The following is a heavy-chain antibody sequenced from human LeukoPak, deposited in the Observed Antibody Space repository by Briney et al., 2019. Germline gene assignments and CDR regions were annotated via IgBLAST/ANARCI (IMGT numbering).Heavy chain of an antibody. V-gene: IGHV4-39*01. J-gene: IGHJ4*02. CDR3: ARGKEYYYDSRGYPDY. D-gene: IGHD3-22*01. CDR1: GGSISSSSYY. Sequence: SETLSLTCTVSGGSISSSSYYWGWIRQPPGKGLEWIGSIYYSGSTYYNPSLKSRVTISVDTSKNQFSLKLSSVTAADTAVYYCARGKEYYYDSRGYPDYWGQGTLVTVSS. CDR2: IYYSGST.